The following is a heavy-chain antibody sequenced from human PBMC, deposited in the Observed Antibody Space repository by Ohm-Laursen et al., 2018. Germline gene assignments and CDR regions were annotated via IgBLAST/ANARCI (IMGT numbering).Heavy chain of an antibody. V-gene: IGHV3-66*01. Sequence: SLRLSCAAPGFTVSSNYMSWVRQAPGKGLEWVSVIYSGGSTYYADSVKGRFTISRDNSKNTLYLQMNSLRAEDTAVYYCARDRITTRAYYFDYWGQGTLVTVSS. CDR2: IYSGGST. D-gene: IGHD3-10*01. CDR3: ARDRITTRAYYFDY. CDR1: GFTVSSNY. J-gene: IGHJ4*02.